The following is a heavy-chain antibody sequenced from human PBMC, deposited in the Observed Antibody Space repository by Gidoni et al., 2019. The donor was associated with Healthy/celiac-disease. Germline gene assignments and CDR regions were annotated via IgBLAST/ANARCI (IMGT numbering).Heavy chain of an antibody. V-gene: IGHV4-34*01. J-gene: IGHJ4*02. CDR3: NVWGSYRLARRDY. D-gene: IGHD3-16*02. CDR2: INHSGST. Sequence: QVQLQQWGAGLLKPSETLSLTCAVYGGSFSGYYWSWIRQPPGKGLDWIGEINHSGSTNYNPSLKSRVTISVDTSKNQFSLKLSSVTAADTAVYYCNVWGSYRLARRDYWGQGTLVTVSS. CDR1: GGSFSGYY.